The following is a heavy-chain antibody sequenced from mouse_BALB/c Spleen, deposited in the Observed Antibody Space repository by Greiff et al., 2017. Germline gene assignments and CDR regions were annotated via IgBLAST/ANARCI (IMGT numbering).Heavy chain of an antibody. CDR2: IWAGGST. D-gene: IGHD2-1*01. CDR1: GFSLTSYG. J-gene: IGHJ4*01. V-gene: IGHV2-9*02. CDR3: ARDRGMGGNYEGYAMDY. Sequence: VKLMESGPGLVAPSQSLSITCTVSGFSLTSYGVHWVRQPPGKGLEWLGVIWAGGSTNYNSALMSRLSISKDNSKSQVFLKMNSLQTDDTAMYYCARDRGMGGNYEGYAMDYWGQGTSVTVSS.